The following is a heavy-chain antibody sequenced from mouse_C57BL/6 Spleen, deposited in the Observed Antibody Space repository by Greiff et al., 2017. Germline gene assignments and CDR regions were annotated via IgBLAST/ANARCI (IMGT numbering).Heavy chain of an antibody. Sequence: EVMLVESGGGLVQPKGSLKLSCAASGFSFNTYAMNWVRQAPGKGLEWVARIRSKSNNYATYYADSVKDRFTISRDDSESMLYLQMNNLKTEDTAMYYCVRSGTLYAMDYWGQGTSVTVSS. CDR3: VRSGTLYAMDY. V-gene: IGHV10-1*01. J-gene: IGHJ4*01. CDR2: IRSKSNNYAT. D-gene: IGHD1-1*01. CDR1: GFSFNTYA.